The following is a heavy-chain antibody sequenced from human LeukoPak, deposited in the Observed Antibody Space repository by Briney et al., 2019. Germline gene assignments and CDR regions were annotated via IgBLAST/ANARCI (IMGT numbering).Heavy chain of an antibody. CDR3: AKGYYDYVWGSYYFDY. CDR1: GFTFSSYA. CDR2: ISGSGGST. J-gene: IGHJ4*02. Sequence: GGSLRLSCAVSGFTFSSYAMSWVRQAPGKGLEWVSAISGSGGSTYYADSVKGRFTISRDNSRDTLYLQMNSLRAEDTAVYYCAKGYYDYVWGSYYFDYWGQGTLVTASS. D-gene: IGHD3-16*01. V-gene: IGHV3-23*01.